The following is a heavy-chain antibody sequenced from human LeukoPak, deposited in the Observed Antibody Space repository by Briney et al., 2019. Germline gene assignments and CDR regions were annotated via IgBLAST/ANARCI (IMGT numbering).Heavy chain of an antibody. CDR2: ISSSGSTI. D-gene: IGHD5-24*01. V-gene: IGHV3-11*04. CDR3: ARRMANGAFDY. CDR1: GFTFSDYY. J-gene: IGHJ4*02. Sequence: GGSLRLSCAASGFTFSDYYMSWIRQAPGKGLEWISYISSSGSTIYYADSVKGRFTISRGNAKNSLYLQMNSLRAEDTAVYYCARRMANGAFDYWGQGTLVTVSS.